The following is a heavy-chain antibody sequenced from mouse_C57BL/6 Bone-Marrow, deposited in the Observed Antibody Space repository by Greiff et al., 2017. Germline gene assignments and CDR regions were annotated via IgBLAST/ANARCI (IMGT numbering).Heavy chain of an antibody. Sequence: QVQLKESGAELVRPGASVTLSCKASGYTFTDYEMHWVKQTPVHGLEWIGAIDPETGGTAYNQKFKGKAILTADKSSSTAYMELRSLTSEDSAVYYCTRYYYGSSCGYFDYWGQGTTLTVSS. V-gene: IGHV1-15*01. CDR3: TRYYYGSSCGYFDY. J-gene: IGHJ2*01. CDR2: IDPETGGT. D-gene: IGHD1-1*01. CDR1: GYTFTDYE.